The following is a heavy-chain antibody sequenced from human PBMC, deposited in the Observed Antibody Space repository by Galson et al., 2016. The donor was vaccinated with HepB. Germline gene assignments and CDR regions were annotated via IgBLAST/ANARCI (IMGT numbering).Heavy chain of an antibody. CDR2: ISGSGAAT. V-gene: IGHV3-23*01. CDR3: AKPHSGAFHY. CDR1: GFTFSSSV. D-gene: IGHD2-15*01. J-gene: IGHJ4*02. Sequence: SLRLSCAASGFTFSSSVMSWVRQAPGKGLEWVSVISGSGAATDYADSVRGRFTISRDNSKNTLYLQMKSLRAEDTAVYYCAKPHSGAFHYWGQGTLVTVSS.